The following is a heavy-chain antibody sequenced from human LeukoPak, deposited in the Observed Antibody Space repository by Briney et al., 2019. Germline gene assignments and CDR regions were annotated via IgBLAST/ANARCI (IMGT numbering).Heavy chain of an antibody. CDR2: IYHSGTT. CDR3: ARGAIRGYGFFDY. D-gene: IGHD5-18*01. V-gene: IGHV4-30-2*01. CDR1: GFTFSSYS. Sequence: LRLSCAASGFTFSSYSMNWIRQPPGKGLEWIGYIYHSGTTYYNPSLRSRVTFSVDSSQNQFSLKVTSVTAADTAVYYCARGAIRGYGFFDYWGQGTLVTVSS. J-gene: IGHJ4*02.